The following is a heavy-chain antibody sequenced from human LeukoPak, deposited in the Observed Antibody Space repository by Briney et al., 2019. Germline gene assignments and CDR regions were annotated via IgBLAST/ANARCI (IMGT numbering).Heavy chain of an antibody. D-gene: IGHD3-22*01. CDR2: INAGNGNT. Sequence: ASVTVSCKASGGTFSIYAISWVRQAPGQRLEWMGWINAGNGNTKYSQKFQGRVTITRDSSASTAYMELSSLRSEDTAVYYCARDASRVVVVIDYFDYWGQGTLVTVSS. CDR3: ARDASRVVVVIDYFDY. V-gene: IGHV1-3*01. CDR1: GGTFSIYA. J-gene: IGHJ4*02.